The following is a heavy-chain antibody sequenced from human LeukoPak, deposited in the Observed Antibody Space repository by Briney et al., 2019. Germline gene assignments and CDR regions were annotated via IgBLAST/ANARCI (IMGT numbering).Heavy chain of an antibody. J-gene: IGHJ5*02. CDR3: ARTYYYDILTGYNWFDP. CDR1: GYSLSSGYY. Sequence: PSETLSLTCTVSGYSLSSGYYWGWIRQPPGKGLEWIGSIYHSGSTYYNPSLKSRVTISVDTSKNQFSLKLSSVTAADTAVYYCARTYYYDILTGYNWFDPWGQGTLVTVSS. CDR2: IYHSGST. D-gene: IGHD3-9*01. V-gene: IGHV4-38-2*02.